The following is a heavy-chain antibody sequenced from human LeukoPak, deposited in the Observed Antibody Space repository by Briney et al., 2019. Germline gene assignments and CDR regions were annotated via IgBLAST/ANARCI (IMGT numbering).Heavy chain of an antibody. J-gene: IGHJ6*02. Sequence: PGRSLRLSCAASGFTFSSYGMHWVRQAPGKGLEWVAVISYDGSNKYYADSVKGRFTISRDNSKNTLYLQMNSLRAEDTAVYYCAKEDVWGQGTTVTVSS. CDR3: AKEDV. CDR1: GFTFSSYG. V-gene: IGHV3-30*18. CDR2: ISYDGSNK.